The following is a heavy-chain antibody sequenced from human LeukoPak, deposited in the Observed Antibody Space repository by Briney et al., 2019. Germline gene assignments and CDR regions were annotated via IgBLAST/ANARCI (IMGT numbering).Heavy chain of an antibody. Sequence: GGSLRLSCAASGFTFSSYAMSWVRQAPGKGLEWVSAISGSGGSTYYADSVKGRFTISRDNSKNTLDLQMNSLRAEDTAVYYCAKNEVASTLVYYFDHWGQGTLVTVSS. D-gene: IGHD2-15*01. J-gene: IGHJ4*02. CDR1: GFTFSSYA. CDR3: AKNEVASTLVYYFDH. CDR2: ISGSGGST. V-gene: IGHV3-23*01.